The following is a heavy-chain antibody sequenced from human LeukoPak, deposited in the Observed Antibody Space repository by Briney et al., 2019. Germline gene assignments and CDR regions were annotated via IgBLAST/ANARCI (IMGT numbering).Heavy chain of an antibody. D-gene: IGHD3-10*01. CDR3: ATTYYYGSGSYYGPFDY. V-gene: IGHV5-51*01. J-gene: IGHJ4*02. CDR1: GYSFTSYW. CDR2: IYPGDADT. Sequence: RGESLKISCKGSGYSFTSYWSGWVRQMPGKGLEWMGIIYPGDADTRYSPSFQGQVTISADKSISTASLQWSSLKASDTAMYYCATTYYYGSGSYYGPFDYWGQGTLVTVSS.